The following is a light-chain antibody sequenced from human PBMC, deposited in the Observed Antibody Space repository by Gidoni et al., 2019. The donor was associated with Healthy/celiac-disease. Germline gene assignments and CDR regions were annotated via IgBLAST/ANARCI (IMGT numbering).Light chain of an antibody. CDR3: MQALQTPYT. CDR2: LGS. Sequence: DIVMTQSPLSLPVTPGESASISCRSSQSLLHSNGYNSLAWYLQKPGQSPQLLIYLGSNRASGVPDRFRGSGSGTDFTLKLSRVEAEDVGVYYCMQALQTPYTFGQGTKLEIK. J-gene: IGKJ2*01. V-gene: IGKV2-28*01. CDR1: QSLLHSNGYNS.